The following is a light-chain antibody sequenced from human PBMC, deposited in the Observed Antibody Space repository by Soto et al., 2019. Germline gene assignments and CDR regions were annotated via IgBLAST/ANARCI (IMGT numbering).Light chain of an antibody. CDR3: QKYNSAPLP. CDR1: QTINNNY. J-gene: IGKJ4*01. V-gene: IGKV1-27*01. Sequence: TQCPGTLSLSPGERVTLSCEASQTINNNYLAWYQQKPGKIPNLLIYAASTLQAGVPSRFSGSGSGTDFTLTISSLQPEDVAAYYCQKYNSAPLPFGGGTKV. CDR2: AAS.